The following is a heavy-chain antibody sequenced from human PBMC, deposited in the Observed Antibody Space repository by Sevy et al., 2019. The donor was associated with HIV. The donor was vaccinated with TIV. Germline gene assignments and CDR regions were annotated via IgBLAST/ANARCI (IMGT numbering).Heavy chain of an antibody. J-gene: IGHJ3*02. D-gene: IGHD3-22*01. CDR3: TREREITMIVVVITTYAFDI. V-gene: IGHV3-49*03. CDR1: GFTFGDYA. CDR2: IRSKAYGGTT. Sequence: GGSLRLSCTASGFTFGDYAMSWFRQAPGKGLEWVGFIRSKAYGGTTEYAASVKGRFPISRDDSKSIAYLQMNSLKTEDTAVYYCTREREITMIVVVITTYAFDIWGQGTMVTVSS.